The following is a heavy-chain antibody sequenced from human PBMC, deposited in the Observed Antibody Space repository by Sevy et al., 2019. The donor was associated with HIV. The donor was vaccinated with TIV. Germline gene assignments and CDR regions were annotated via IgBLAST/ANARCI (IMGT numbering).Heavy chain of an antibody. CDR3: VRGTTFYAFWTGGDY. V-gene: IGHV1-18*01. D-gene: IGHD3-3*01. CDR2: ISGFNGDT. CDR1: GYTFTNYA. J-gene: IGHJ4*02. Sequence: ASVKVSCKASGYTFTNYAISWVRQAPGQGLEWMGWISGFNGDTKNAEKFQGRFTMTTDTSTKTAYMDLMSLRSDDTSVYYCVRGTTFYAFWTGGDYWGQGTLVTVSS.